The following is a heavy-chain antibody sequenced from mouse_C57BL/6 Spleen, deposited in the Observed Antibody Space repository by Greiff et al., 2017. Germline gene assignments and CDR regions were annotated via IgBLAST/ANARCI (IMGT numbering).Heavy chain of an antibody. J-gene: IGHJ4*01. Sequence: EVKLVESGEGLVKPGGSLKLSCAASGFTFSSYAMSWVRQTPEKRLEWVAYISSGGDYIYYADTVKGRFTISRDNARNTLYLQMSSLKSEDTAMYYGTREGYYGSRYYYAMDYWGQGTSVTVSS. D-gene: IGHD1-1*01. CDR2: ISSGGDYI. V-gene: IGHV5-9-1*02. CDR1: GFTFSSYA. CDR3: TREGYYGSRYYYAMDY.